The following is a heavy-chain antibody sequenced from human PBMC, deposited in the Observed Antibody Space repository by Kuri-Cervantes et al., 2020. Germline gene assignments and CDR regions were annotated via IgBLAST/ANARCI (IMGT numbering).Heavy chain of an antibody. CDR1: GFTFDDYA. J-gene: IGHJ4*02. D-gene: IGHD4-17*01. Sequence: GESLKISCAASGFTFDDYAMHWVRQAPGKGPEWVAFIRSDGTTKYYADSVKGRFTISRDNSKNTLYLQMNSLRAEDTAVYYCARDYGDYFDYWGQGTLVTVSS. CDR2: IRSDGTTK. CDR3: ARDYGDYFDY. V-gene: IGHV3-30*02.